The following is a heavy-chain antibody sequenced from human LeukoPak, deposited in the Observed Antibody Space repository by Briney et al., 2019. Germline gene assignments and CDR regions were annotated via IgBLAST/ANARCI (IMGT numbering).Heavy chain of an antibody. CDR3: ARFGTYYDFWSGYSRGAFDI. D-gene: IGHD3-3*01. V-gene: IGHV4-59*01. Sequence: SETLSLTCTVSGGSISSYYWSWIRQPPGKGLEWIGYIYYSGSTNYNPSLKSRVTISVDTSKNQFSLKLSSVTAADTAVYYCARFGTYYDFWSGYSRGAFDIWGQGTMVTVSS. CDR1: GGSISSYY. J-gene: IGHJ3*02. CDR2: IYYSGST.